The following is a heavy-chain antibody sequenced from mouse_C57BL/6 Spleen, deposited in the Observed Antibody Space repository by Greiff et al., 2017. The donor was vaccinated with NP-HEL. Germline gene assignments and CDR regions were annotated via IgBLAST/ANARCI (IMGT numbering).Heavy chain of an antibody. CDR3: ARGNYYSNYFAY. J-gene: IGHJ3*01. CDR1: GYTFTSYW. V-gene: IGHV1-52*01. CDR2: IDPSDSET. D-gene: IGHD2-5*01. Sequence: QVQLQQPGAELVRPGSSVKLSCKASGYTFTSYWMHWVKQRPIQGLEWIGNIDPSDSETHYNQKFKDKATLTVDKSSSTAYMQLSSLTSEDSAVYYCARGNYYSNYFAYWGQGTLVTVSA.